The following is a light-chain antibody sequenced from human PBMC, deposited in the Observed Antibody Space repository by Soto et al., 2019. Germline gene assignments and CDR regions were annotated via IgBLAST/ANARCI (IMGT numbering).Light chain of an antibody. J-gene: IGKJ1*01. CDR2: KAS. CDR3: QHYNSYSEA. CDR1: QTSSSW. V-gene: IGKV1-5*03. Sequence: IQITQANLTLSRSLAHRLAIPGRASQTSSSWVAWYQQKPGKAPKLLIYKASTLKSGVPSRFSGSGAGTEFTLTISSLQPDDFATYYCQHYNSYSEAFGQGTKVDI.